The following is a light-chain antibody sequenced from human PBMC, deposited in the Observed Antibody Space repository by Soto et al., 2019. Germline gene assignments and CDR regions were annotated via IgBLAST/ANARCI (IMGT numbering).Light chain of an antibody. CDR2: RSD. CDR1: SSNIGSNY. Sequence: QAVLTQPPSASGTPGQRVTISCSGSSSNIGSNYVYWYQQLPGTAPKLLIYRSDQRPSGVPDRFSGSKSGTSASLAIAGLRSEDEADYYCAAWDDSLSEWVFGGGTKLTVL. CDR3: AAWDDSLSEWV. V-gene: IGLV1-47*01. J-gene: IGLJ3*02.